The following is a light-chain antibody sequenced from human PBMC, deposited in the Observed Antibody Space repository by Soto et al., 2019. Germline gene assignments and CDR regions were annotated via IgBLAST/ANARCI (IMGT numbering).Light chain of an antibody. Sequence: QSVLTQPPSVSGAPGQRVTISCTGSSSNIGAGYDVHWYQQLPRTAPKLLIYGDNNRPSGVPDRFSGSKSENTATLTINSVEAGDEADYYCQVWDSSGDRPGKVFGGGTKLTVL. CDR2: GDN. V-gene: IGLV1-40*01. CDR1: SSNIGAGYD. CDR3: QVWDSSGDRPGKV. J-gene: IGLJ2*01.